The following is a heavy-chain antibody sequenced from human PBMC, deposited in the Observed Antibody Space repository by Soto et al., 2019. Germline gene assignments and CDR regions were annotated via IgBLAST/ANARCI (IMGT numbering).Heavy chain of an antibody. CDR3: ARLSMIVPTYYFDY. J-gene: IGHJ4*02. CDR1: GGSVSSGSSY. CDR2: IYYSGST. Sequence: QVQLQESGPGLVKPSETLSLTCTVSGGSVSSGSSYWSWIRQPPGKGLEWIGYIYYSGSTNYNPSLKSRVTISVDTSKNQFSLKLSSVTAADTAVYYCARLSMIVPTYYFDYWGQGTLVTVSS. D-gene: IGHD3-22*01. V-gene: IGHV4-61*01.